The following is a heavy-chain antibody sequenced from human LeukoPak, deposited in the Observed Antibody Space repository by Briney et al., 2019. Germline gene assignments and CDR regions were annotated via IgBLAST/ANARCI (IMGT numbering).Heavy chain of an antibody. V-gene: IGHV1-18*01. CDR1: GYTFTSYG. CDR3: ARESYYSGYEHVDY. Sequence: ASVKVSCKASGYTFTSYGISWVRQAPGQGLEWMGWISAYNGNTNYAQKLQGRVTMTTDTSTSTAYMELWSLRSDDTAVYYCARESYYSGYEHVDYWGQGTLVTVSS. D-gene: IGHD5-12*01. CDR2: ISAYNGNT. J-gene: IGHJ4*02.